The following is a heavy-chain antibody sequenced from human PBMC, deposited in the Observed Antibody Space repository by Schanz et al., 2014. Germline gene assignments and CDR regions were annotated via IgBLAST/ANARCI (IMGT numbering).Heavy chain of an antibody. CDR2: IIPILGIA. CDR1: GYTTFTDYY. CDR3: SGSYCSSTSCYTGYCYMDV. Sequence: QVQLVQSGAEVKKPGASVKVSCKASGYTTFTDYYIHWVRQAPGQGLEWMGRIIPILGIANYAQNFQGRVTSTAYKATRSAYMELTSLRSEDTAVYYWSGSYCSSTSCYTGYCYMDVSGKGTTVTVSS. J-gene: IGHJ6*03. D-gene: IGHD2-2*02. V-gene: IGHV1-69*09.